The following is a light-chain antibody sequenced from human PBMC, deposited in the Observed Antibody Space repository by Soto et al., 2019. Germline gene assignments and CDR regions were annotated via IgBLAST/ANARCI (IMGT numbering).Light chain of an antibody. J-gene: IGLJ1*01. Sequence: QSVLTQPASVSGSLGQCITMSCTGTSTDVGGYNFVSWYQQHPDKAHKLLIYDVTNRHSGVSNRFSGSKSGDTASLTMPGLQAADEADYYCSSYTGTGTPIFGTGTQVTV. V-gene: IGLV2-14*01. CDR3: SSYTGTGTPI. CDR2: DVT. CDR1: STDVGGYNF.